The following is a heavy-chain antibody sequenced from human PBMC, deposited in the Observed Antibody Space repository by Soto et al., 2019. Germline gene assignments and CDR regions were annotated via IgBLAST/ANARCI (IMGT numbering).Heavy chain of an antibody. D-gene: IGHD2-15*01. Sequence: EMQLVESGGGLVQPGGSLRLSCAASGFTFSSYSMNWVRQAPGKGLEWVSYISSSSSTIYYADSVKGRFTISRDNAKNSLYLQMNSLRAEDTAVYYCAREVVVAAPTAFDIWGQGTMVTVSS. V-gene: IGHV3-48*01. CDR1: GFTFSSYS. CDR2: ISSSSSTI. CDR3: AREVVVAAPTAFDI. J-gene: IGHJ3*02.